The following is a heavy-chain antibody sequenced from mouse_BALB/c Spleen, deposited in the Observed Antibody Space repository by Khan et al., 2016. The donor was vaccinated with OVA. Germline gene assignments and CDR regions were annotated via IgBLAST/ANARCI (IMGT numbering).Heavy chain of an antibody. CDR3: ARGNYSVSSSWIGY. D-gene: IGHD1-1*01. CDR1: GYTFSSYW. CDR2: TLPGSGSN. Sequence: QVQLQQSGAELMKPGASVKISCKATGYTFSSYWIEWVKQRPGHGLEWIGETLPGSGSNNYNEKFKGKATFTADTSSNKAYMQLSSLTSEDSAVYYCARGNYSVSSSWIGYWGQGTLVTVS. V-gene: IGHV1-9*01. J-gene: IGHJ3*01.